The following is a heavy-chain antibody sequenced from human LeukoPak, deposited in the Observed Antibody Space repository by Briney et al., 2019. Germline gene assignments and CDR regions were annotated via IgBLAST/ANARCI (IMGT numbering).Heavy chain of an antibody. Sequence: PGGSLRLSCAASRFTFSDYSMNWVRQAPGKGLELVSSISSSSTYIYYTDSVKGRFTISRDNAKNSLWLQMNSLRAEDTAVYYCARGFGDSYGYNYYYYMDVWGKGTTVTVSS. V-gene: IGHV3-21*01. CDR1: RFTFSDYS. CDR3: ARGFGDSYGYNYYYYMDV. D-gene: IGHD5-18*01. J-gene: IGHJ6*03. CDR2: ISSSSTYI.